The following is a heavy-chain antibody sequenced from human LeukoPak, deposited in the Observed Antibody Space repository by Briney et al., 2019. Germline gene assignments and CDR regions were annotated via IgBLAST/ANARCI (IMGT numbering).Heavy chain of an antibody. CDR2: INPNSGAT. Sequence: ASVKVSCKASGYTFTGYYMHWVRQAPGQGPEWMGWINPNSGATNYAQKFQGRVTMTRDTSINTAYMDLSRLRSDDTAVYYCARDPYCSSASCTTKHFDYWGQGTLVTVSS. CDR1: GYTFTGYY. CDR3: ARDPYCSSASCTTKHFDY. D-gene: IGHD2-2*01. J-gene: IGHJ4*02. V-gene: IGHV1-2*02.